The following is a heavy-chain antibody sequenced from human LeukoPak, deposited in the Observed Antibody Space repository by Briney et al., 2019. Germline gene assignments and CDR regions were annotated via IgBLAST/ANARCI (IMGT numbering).Heavy chain of an antibody. J-gene: IGHJ4*02. CDR2: IYYSGST. CDR3: ARGPGGYDILTGYFDY. V-gene: IGHV4-59*12. D-gene: IGHD3-9*01. CDR1: GGSISSYY. Sequence: SETLSLTCTVSGGSISSYYWSWIRQPPGKGLEWIGYIYYSGSTNYNPSLKSRVTISVDTSKNQFSLKLSSVTAADTAVYYCARGPGGYDILTGYFDYWGQGTLVTVSS.